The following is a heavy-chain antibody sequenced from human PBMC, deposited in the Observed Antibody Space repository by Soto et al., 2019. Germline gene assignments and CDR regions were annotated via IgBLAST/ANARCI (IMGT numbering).Heavy chain of an antibody. Sequence: GGSLRLSCAASGFTFSSYAMSWVRQAPGKGLEWVSAISGSGGSTYYADSVKGRFTISRDNSKNTLYLQMNSLRAEDTVVYYCAKGFWSGSDYYYYYMDVWGKGTTVTVSS. J-gene: IGHJ6*03. D-gene: IGHD3-3*01. V-gene: IGHV3-23*01. CDR2: ISGSGGST. CDR3: AKGFWSGSDYYYYYMDV. CDR1: GFTFSSYA.